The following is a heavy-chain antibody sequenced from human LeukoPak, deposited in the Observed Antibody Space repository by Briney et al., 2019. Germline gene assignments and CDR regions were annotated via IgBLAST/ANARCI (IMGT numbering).Heavy chain of an antibody. V-gene: IGHV3-21*01. Sequence: PGGSLRLSCAASGFTFSSYSMNWVRQAPGKGLEWVSSISSSSSCVYYADSVKGRFTISRDNAKNSLDLQMNSLRADDTAVYYCASGYSSSWYNYWGQGTLVTVSS. CDR1: GFTFSSYS. J-gene: IGHJ4*02. CDR3: ASGYSSSWYNY. D-gene: IGHD6-13*01. CDR2: ISSSSSCV.